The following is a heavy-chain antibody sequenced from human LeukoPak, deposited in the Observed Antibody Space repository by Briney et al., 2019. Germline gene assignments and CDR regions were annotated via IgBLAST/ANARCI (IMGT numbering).Heavy chain of an antibody. CDR3: ARGPPAKPGTGYYYGMDV. CDR2: ISYDGSNK. J-gene: IGHJ6*02. Sequence: GGSLRLSCAASGFTFSSYGMHWVRQAPGKGLEWVAVISYDGSNKYYADSVKGRFTISRDNSKNTLYLQMNSLRAEDTAVYYCARGPPAKPGTGYYYGMDVWGQGTTVTVSS. CDR1: GFTFSSYG. V-gene: IGHV3-30*03. D-gene: IGHD2-2*01.